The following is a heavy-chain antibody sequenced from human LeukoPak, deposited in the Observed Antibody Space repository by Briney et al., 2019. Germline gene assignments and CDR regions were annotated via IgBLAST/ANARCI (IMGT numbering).Heavy chain of an antibody. Sequence: ASVKVSCKASGGTFSSYAINWVRQATGQGLEWMGWMNPNSGNTGYAQKFQGRVTMTRNTSISTAYMELSSLRSEDTAVYYCARGYNTYYYDSSSDYWGQGTLVTVSS. V-gene: IGHV1-8*02. CDR3: ARGYNTYYYDSSSDY. CDR1: GGTFSSYA. D-gene: IGHD3-22*01. CDR2: MNPNSGNT. J-gene: IGHJ4*02.